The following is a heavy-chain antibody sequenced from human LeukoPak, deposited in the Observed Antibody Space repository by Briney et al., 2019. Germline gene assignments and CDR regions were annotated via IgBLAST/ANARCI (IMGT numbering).Heavy chain of an antibody. CDR2: VSYSGDT. CDR1: GGSLSSYY. J-gene: IGHJ4*02. Sequence: PSETLSLTCSVSGGSLSSYYWSWIRQPPGKRLEWIGYVSYSGDTNYSPSLKSRATISVDTSKNQFSLEMNSVTAADTAVYHCARGHRNFRLWGQGILVTVSS. V-gene: IGHV4-59*01. CDR3: ARGHRNFRL.